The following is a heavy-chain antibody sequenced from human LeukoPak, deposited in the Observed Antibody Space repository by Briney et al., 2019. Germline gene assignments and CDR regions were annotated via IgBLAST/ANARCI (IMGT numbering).Heavy chain of an antibody. CDR3: ARERYYDSSGLYYFDY. D-gene: IGHD3-22*01. J-gene: IGHJ4*02. CDR2: MNPNSGNT. V-gene: IGHV1-8*01. CDR1: GYTFTSHD. Sequence: GASVKVSCKASGYTFTSHDIDWVRQATGQGLEWMGWMNPNSGNTGYAQKFQGRVTMTRNTSISTAYMELSSLRSEDTAVYYCARERYYDSSGLYYFDYWGQGTLVTVSS.